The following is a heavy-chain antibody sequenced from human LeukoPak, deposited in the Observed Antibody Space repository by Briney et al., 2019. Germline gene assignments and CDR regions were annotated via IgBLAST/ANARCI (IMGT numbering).Heavy chain of an antibody. CDR2: IKQDGSER. J-gene: IGHJ3*02. CDR3: ARDRGTYYYDTTSHYDAFDI. V-gene: IGHV3-7*01. CDR1: GFTFSSYW. Sequence: GGSLRLSCAASGFTFSSYWMSWVRQAPGKGLEWVANIKQDGSERYYVDSVKGRFTISRDNAKNSLYLQMNSLRAEDTAVYYCARDRGTYYYDTTSHYDAFDIWGQGTMVTVSS. D-gene: IGHD3-22*01.